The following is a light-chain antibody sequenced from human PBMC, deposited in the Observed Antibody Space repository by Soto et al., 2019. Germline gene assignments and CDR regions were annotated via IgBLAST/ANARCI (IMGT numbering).Light chain of an antibody. CDR2: DAS. Sequence: DIQMTQSPSTRSASVGDRVTITCRASQIISSWLAWYQQKPGKAPKLLIYDASSLESGVPSRFSGSGSGTEFTLTISSLQPDDFATYYCQQYNSYSYTFGQGTKLEIK. V-gene: IGKV1-5*01. J-gene: IGKJ2*01. CDR3: QQYNSYSYT. CDR1: QIISSW.